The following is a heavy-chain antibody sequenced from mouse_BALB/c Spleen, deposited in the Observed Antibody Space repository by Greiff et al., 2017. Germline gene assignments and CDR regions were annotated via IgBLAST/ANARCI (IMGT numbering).Heavy chain of an antibody. V-gene: IGHV1S81*02. CDR2: INPSNGRT. CDR1: GYTFTSYW. Sequence: VQLQQPGAELVKPGASVKLSCKASGYTFTSYWMHWVKQRPGQGLEWIGEINPSNGRTNYNEKFKSKATLTVDKSFSTAYMQLSSLTSEDSAVYYCARQGGFITTVAYAMDYWGQGTSVTVSS. CDR3: ARQGGFITTVAYAMDY. D-gene: IGHD1-1*01. J-gene: IGHJ4*01.